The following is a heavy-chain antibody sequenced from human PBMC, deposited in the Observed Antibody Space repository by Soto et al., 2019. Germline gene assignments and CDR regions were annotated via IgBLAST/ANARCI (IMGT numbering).Heavy chain of an antibody. D-gene: IGHD3-10*01. CDR3: TTDTYYYGSGSVDY. CDR1: GFTFSNAW. V-gene: IGHV3-15*01. J-gene: IGHJ4*02. Sequence: GGSLRLSCAASGFTFSNAWMSWVRQAPGKGLEWVGRIKSKTDGGTTDYAAPVKGRFTIQRDDSKITLYLQMNSLKTEDTAVYYCTTDTYYYGSGSVDYWGQGTLVTVSS. CDR2: IKSKTDGGTT.